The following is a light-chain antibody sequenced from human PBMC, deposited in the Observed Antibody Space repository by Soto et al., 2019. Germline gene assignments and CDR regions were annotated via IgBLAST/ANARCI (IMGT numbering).Light chain of an antibody. V-gene: IGKV1-9*01. CDR3: QQVNNYPLT. J-gene: IGKJ4*01. Sequence: DIQLTQDPCFLSACVAGRVTFPCRASQGISTFLAWYQQHPGTAPKRLIYDASNLQSGVPSRFSGSGSGTEFTLTISSLQPEDFATYYCQQVNNYPLTFGGGTKVDI. CDR1: QGISTF. CDR2: DAS.